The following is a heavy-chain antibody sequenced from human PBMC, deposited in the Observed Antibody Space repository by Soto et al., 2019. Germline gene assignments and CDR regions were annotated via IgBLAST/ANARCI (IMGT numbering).Heavy chain of an antibody. CDR3: ARKTYYYGSGGMDV. V-gene: IGHV1-58*01. CDR2: IVVGSGNT. J-gene: IGHJ6*02. CDR1: GFTFTSSA. Sequence: SVKVSCKASGFTFTSSAVQWVRQARGQRLEWIGWIVVGSGNTNYAQKFQGRVTITGDMSTSTAYMELSSLRSEDTAVYYCARKTYYYGSGGMDVWGQGTTVTVSS. D-gene: IGHD3-10*01.